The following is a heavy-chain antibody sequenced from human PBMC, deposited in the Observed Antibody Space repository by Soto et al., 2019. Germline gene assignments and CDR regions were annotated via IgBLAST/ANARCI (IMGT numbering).Heavy chain of an antibody. V-gene: IGHV3-23*01. Sequence: GGSLRLSCAASGFTLSNYAMRWVRQAPGKGLEWVSTFSGTGGYTYYTDSVKGRFTISRDESKNTLFLHMNSLRAADTAVYYCARGQRALITYGPFDPWGQGTLVTVSS. CDR3: ARGQRALITYGPFDP. CDR2: FSGTGGYT. J-gene: IGHJ5*02. CDR1: GFTLSNYA. D-gene: IGHD4-17*01.